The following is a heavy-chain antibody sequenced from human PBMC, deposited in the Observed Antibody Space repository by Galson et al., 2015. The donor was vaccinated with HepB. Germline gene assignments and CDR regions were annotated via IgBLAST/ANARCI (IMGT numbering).Heavy chain of an antibody. CDR1: GFTFSSYA. V-gene: IGHV3-30-3*01. D-gene: IGHD2-15*01. J-gene: IGHJ4*02. Sequence: SLRLSCAASGFTFSSYAMHWVRQAPGKGLEWVAVISYDGSNKYYADSVKGRFTISRDNSKNTLYLQVNSLRAEDTAVYYCARERGVVDRVDFDYWGQGTLVTVSS. CDR3: ARERGVVDRVDFDY. CDR2: ISYDGSNK.